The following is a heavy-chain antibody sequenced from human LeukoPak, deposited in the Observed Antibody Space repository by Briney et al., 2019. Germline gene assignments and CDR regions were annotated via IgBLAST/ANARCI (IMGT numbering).Heavy chain of an antibody. Sequence: PGGSLRLSCAASGFTFSSYSMNWVRQAPGKGLEWVSFISTSSSTICYADSVKGRFTISRDNAKNSLYLQMNSLRDEDTAVYYCARVRSGYHLDYWGQGTLVTVSS. CDR3: ARVRSGYHLDY. CDR2: ISTSSSTI. D-gene: IGHD3-22*01. V-gene: IGHV3-48*02. CDR1: GFTFSSYS. J-gene: IGHJ4*02.